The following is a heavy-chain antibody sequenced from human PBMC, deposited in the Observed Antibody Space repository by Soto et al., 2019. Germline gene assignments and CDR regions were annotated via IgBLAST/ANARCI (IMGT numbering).Heavy chain of an antibody. V-gene: IGHV3-23*01. Sequence: GGSLRLSCAASGFTFSSYAMSWVRQAPGKGLEWVALINGGGDSAYYADSVKGRFTISRDNFKNTLFLQMNSLRGEGTAVYYCARGATIDYWGQGTLVTVSS. CDR3: ARGATIDY. J-gene: IGHJ4*02. CDR1: GFTFSSYA. CDR2: INGGGDSA.